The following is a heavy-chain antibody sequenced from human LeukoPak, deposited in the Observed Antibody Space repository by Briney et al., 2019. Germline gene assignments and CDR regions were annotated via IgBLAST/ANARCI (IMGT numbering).Heavy chain of an antibody. CDR1: GGSISSYY. CDR2: IYYSGST. D-gene: IGHD4-17*01. CDR3: ARGSPMTTGGAFDI. V-gene: IGHV4-59*01. J-gene: IGHJ3*02. Sequence: SETLSLTCTVSGGSISSYYWSWIRQPPGKGLEWIGYIYYSGSTNYSPSLKSRVTISVDTSKNQFSLKLSSVTAADTAVYYCARGSPMTTGGAFDIWGQGTMVTVSS.